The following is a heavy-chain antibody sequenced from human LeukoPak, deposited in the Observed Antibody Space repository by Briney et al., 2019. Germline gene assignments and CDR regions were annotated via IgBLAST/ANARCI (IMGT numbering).Heavy chain of an antibody. D-gene: IGHD3-16*01. CDR3: ARHYYDFVWGSYGIDY. Sequence: GESLKISCKGSGYSFTSYWIGWVRQMPGKGLEWMGIIYPGDSDTRYSPSFQGQVTISADKSISTAYLQWSSLKASDTAMYYCARHYYDFVWGSYGIDYWGQGTLVTVSS. V-gene: IGHV5-51*01. CDR2: IYPGDSDT. CDR1: GYSFTSYW. J-gene: IGHJ4*02.